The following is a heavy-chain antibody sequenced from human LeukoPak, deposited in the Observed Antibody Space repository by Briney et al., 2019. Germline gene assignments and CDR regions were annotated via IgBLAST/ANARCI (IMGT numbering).Heavy chain of an antibody. J-gene: IGHJ6*03. V-gene: IGHV3-23*01. Sequence: GGSLRLSCAASGFTFSSYGMSWVRQAPGKGLEWVSAISGSGGSTYYADSVKGRFTISRDNSKNTLYLQMNSLRAEDTAVYYCARRNLWFGGNYYYYMDVWGKGTTVTVSS. D-gene: IGHD3-10*01. CDR2: ISGSGGST. CDR3: ARRNLWFGGNYYYYMDV. CDR1: GFTFSSYG.